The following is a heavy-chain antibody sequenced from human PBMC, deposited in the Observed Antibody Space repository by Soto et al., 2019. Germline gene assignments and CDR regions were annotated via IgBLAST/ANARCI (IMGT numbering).Heavy chain of an antibody. CDR1: GFSLSNARMG. J-gene: IGHJ4*02. CDR3: ARMSAYYYDSSGYYPTYYFDY. Sequence: QVTLKESGPVLVKPTETLTLTCTVSGFSLSNARMGVSWIRQPPGKALEWLAHIFSNDEKSYSTSLKSRLTISKDTSKSQVVLTMTNMDPVDTATYYCARMSAYYYDSSGYYPTYYFDYWGQGTLVTVSS. D-gene: IGHD3-22*01. V-gene: IGHV2-26*01. CDR2: IFSNDEK.